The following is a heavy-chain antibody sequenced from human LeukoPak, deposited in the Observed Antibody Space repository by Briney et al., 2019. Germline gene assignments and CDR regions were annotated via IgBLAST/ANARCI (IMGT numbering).Heavy chain of an antibody. D-gene: IGHD2-2*01. J-gene: IGHJ6*02. Sequence: PSETLSLTCTVSGGSLSSYYWSWIRQPPGKGLEWIGYIYYSGSTNYNPSLKSRVTISVDTPKNQFSLKLSSVTAADTAVYYCARLNPRYCSSTSCRRDYYYGMDVWGQGTTVTVSS. V-gene: IGHV4-59*12. CDR1: GGSLSSYY. CDR3: ARLNPRYCSSTSCRRDYYYGMDV. CDR2: IYYSGST.